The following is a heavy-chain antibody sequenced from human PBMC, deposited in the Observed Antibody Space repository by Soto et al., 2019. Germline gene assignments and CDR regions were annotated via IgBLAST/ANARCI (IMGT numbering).Heavy chain of an antibody. D-gene: IGHD3-22*01. CDR1: GFTFSSYG. CDR2: ISYDGSNK. V-gene: IGHV3-30*18. CDR3: ANMYYYDSSGYYPLDYYYDMDV. Sequence: SGGSLRLSCAASGFTFSSYGMHWVRQAPGKGLEWVAVISYDGSNKYYADSVKGRFTISRDNSKNTLYLQMNSLRAEDTAVYYCANMYYYDSSGYYPLDYYYDMDVWGQGTTVTVSS. J-gene: IGHJ6*02.